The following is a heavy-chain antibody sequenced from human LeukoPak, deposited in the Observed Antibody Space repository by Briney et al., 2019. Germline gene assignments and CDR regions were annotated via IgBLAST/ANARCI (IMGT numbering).Heavy chain of an antibody. CDR2: IWYDGSNK. CDR3: AKDSGYAFDI. Sequence: PWRYLRLSCTASGFTFTYYGMHWVRQAPGKGLEWVAIIWYDGSNKYYVDSVKGRFTISRDNSKNTVYLQMNSLRAEDTAVYYCAKDSGYAFDIWGQGTMVTVSS. CDR1: GFTFTYYG. J-gene: IGHJ3*02. D-gene: IGHD3-10*01. V-gene: IGHV3-33*06.